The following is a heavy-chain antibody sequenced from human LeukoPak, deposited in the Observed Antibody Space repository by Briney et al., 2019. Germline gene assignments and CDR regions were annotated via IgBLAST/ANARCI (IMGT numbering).Heavy chain of an antibody. J-gene: IGHJ3*02. CDR1: GGSISSGGYY. CDR2: IYYSGST. D-gene: IGHD3-22*01. Sequence: SETLSLTCTVSGGSISSGGYYWSWIRQHPGKGLEWIGYIYYSGSTYYNPSLKSRVTISVDTSKNQFSLKLSSVTAADTAVYYCARCLNYGYYYDSSGYPGDAFDIWGQGTMVTVSS. V-gene: IGHV4-31*03. CDR3: ARCLNYGYYYDSSGYPGDAFDI.